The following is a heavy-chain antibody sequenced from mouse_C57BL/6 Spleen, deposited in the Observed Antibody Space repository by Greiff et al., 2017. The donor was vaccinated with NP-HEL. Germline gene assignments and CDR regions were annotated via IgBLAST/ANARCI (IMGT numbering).Heavy chain of an antibody. CDR3: ARSWDYLAWFAY. D-gene: IGHD2-4*01. J-gene: IGHJ3*01. CDR2: INPNNGGT. V-gene: IGHV1-26*01. CDR1: GYTFTDYY. Sequence: EVQLQQSGPELVKPGASVKISCKASGYTFTDYYMNWVKQSHGKSLEWIGDINPNNGGTSYNQKFKGKATLTVDKSSSTAYMELRSLTSEDSAVYYCARSWDYLAWFAYWGQGTLVTVSA.